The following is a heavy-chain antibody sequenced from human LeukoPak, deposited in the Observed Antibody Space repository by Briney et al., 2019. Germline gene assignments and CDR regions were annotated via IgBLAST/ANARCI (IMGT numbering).Heavy chain of an antibody. V-gene: IGHV3-11*04. J-gene: IGHJ4*02. Sequence: GGSLRLSCAASGFTFSDYYMSWIRQAPGKGLEWVSYISSSGSTIYYADSVKGRFTISRDKAKNTLYLQMNSLRAEDTAVYYCAKSRSGSANWALQIFDNWGQGTLVTVSS. CDR3: AKSRSGSANWALQIFDN. CDR1: GFTFSDYY. D-gene: IGHD1-1*01. CDR2: ISSSGSTI.